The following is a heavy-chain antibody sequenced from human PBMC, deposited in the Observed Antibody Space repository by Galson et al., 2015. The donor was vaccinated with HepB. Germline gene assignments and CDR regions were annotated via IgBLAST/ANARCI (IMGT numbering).Heavy chain of an antibody. CDR3: ARAVVTGSPFHS. V-gene: IGHV5-51*01. CDR2: IYPYDSDT. Sequence: QSGAEVKKPGESLEISCKDYGYGFAAHWIVWVRQVPGKGLEWIGIIYPYDSDTRYGPSFQDRVTISADQSISTAYLQWNSLKASDTAMYFCARAVVTGSPFHSWGQGTLVTVSS. D-gene: IGHD2-21*02. CDR1: GYGFAAHW. J-gene: IGHJ4*02.